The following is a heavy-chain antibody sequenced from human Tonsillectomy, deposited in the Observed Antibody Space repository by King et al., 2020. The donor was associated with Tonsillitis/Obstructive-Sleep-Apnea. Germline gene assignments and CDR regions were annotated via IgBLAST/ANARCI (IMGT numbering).Heavy chain of an antibody. D-gene: IGHD2-8*02. CDR1: GGTFSSHT. V-gene: IGHV1-69*12. CDR2: IIPIFGTT. CDR3: ARSARILVVYAFSRNWFDP. J-gene: IGHJ5*02. Sequence: QLVQSGPEVKKPGSSVKVSCKASGGTFSSHTITWVRQAPGQGLEWMGGIIPIFGTTNHAQKFQGRVTFTADESTNTAYMELSSLRSEDTAVYYCARSARILVVYAFSRNWFDPWGQGTLVTVSS.